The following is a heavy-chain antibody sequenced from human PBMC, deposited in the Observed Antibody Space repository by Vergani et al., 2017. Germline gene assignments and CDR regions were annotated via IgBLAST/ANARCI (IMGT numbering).Heavy chain of an antibody. CDR3: ARDLGYCSGGSCSY. D-gene: IGHD2-15*01. CDR2: IIPILGIA. Sequence: QVQLVQSGAEVKKPGSSVKVSCKASGGTFSSYTISWLRQAPGQGLEWMGRIIPILGIANYAQKFQGRVTITAEKSTSTAYMELSSLRSEDTAVYYCARDLGYCSGGSCSYWGQGTLVTVSS. CDR1: GGTFSSYT. J-gene: IGHJ4*02. V-gene: IGHV1-69*08.